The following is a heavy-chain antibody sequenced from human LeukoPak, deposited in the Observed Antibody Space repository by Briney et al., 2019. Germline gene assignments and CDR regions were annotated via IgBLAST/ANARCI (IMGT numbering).Heavy chain of an antibody. D-gene: IGHD3-22*01. CDR1: GGTFSSYA. V-gene: IGHV1-69*13. Sequence: SVKVSCKASGGTFSSYAISWVRQAPGQGLEWMGGIIPIFGTANYAQKFQGRVTITADESTSTAYMELSSLRSEDTAVYYCARDGGYYYDSSGSTFDYWGQGTLVTVSS. CDR2: IIPIFGTA. CDR3: ARDGGYYYDSSGSTFDY. J-gene: IGHJ4*02.